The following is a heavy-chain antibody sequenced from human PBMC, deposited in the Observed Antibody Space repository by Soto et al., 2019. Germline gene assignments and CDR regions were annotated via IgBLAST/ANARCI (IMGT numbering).Heavy chain of an antibody. J-gene: IGHJ4*02. V-gene: IGHV4-39*01. CDR3: ARLYRSDWYDFDD. D-gene: IGHD6-19*01. CDR1: GGSITTSSYF. CDR2: ISYSVST. Sequence: QKQLEESGPGLVKPSETLSLTCTVSGGSITTSSYFWAGIRQPPGKGLEWIGRISYSVSTYYKPSLKSRVTMSVDTFKNQFSLKLSSVTAAYTAVYYCARLYRSDWYDFDDWGQGTLVTVSS.